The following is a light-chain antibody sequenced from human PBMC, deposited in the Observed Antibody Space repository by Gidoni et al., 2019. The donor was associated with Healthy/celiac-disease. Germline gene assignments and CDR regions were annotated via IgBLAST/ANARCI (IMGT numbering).Light chain of an antibody. Sequence: ETVFTHSLATLSLPPGERATLPCRASQSVSSYLAWYQQKPGQAPRLLIYDASNRATGIPARFSGSGSGTDFTLTISSLEPEDFAVYYCQQRSNWPPLTFGGGTKVEIK. CDR1: QSVSSY. J-gene: IGKJ4*01. CDR2: DAS. CDR3: QQRSNWPPLT. V-gene: IGKV3-11*01.